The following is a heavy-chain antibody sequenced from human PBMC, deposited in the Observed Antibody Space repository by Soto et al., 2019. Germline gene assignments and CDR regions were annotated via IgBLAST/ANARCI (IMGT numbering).Heavy chain of an antibody. D-gene: IGHD3-22*01. Sequence: SVKVSCKASGGTFSSYTISWVRQAPGQGLEWMGRIIPILGIANYAQKFQGRVTITADKSTSTAYMELSSLRSEDTAVYYCARDFYKAADYYDSSGYIDDYWGQGTLVTVSS. CDR3: ARDFYKAADYYDSSGYIDDY. CDR1: GGTFSSYT. V-gene: IGHV1-69*04. J-gene: IGHJ4*02. CDR2: IIPILGIA.